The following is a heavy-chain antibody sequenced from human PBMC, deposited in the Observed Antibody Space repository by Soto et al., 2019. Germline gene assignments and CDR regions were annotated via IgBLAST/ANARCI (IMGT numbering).Heavy chain of an antibody. CDR3: ASMIEDPVLGFDS. V-gene: IGHV4-59*01. CDR2: IFYSGST. CDR1: GGSISSYY. Sequence: QVQLQDSGPGLVKPSETLSLTCTVSGGSISSYYWSWIRQPPGKGLEWIGFIFYSGSTSYNPSLNSPVTISIDTSEYQFSLKLNSVTAADTVVYYCASMIEDPVLGFDSWGQGTLVGVSS. J-gene: IGHJ5*01. D-gene: IGHD3-16*01.